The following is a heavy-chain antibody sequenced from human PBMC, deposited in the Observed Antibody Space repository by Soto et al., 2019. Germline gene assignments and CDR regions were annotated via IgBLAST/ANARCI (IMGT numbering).Heavy chain of an antibody. V-gene: IGHV3-21*01. CDR1: GFTFSSYS. J-gene: IGHJ4*02. Sequence: GGSLRLSCAASGFTFSSYSMNWVRQAPGKGLEWVSSISSSSSYIYYADSVKGRFTISRDNAKNSLYLQMNSLRAEDTAVYYCARTESYYDSSGYHHIFDYWGQGTLVTVSS. D-gene: IGHD3-22*01. CDR3: ARTESYYDSSGYHHIFDY. CDR2: ISSSSSYI.